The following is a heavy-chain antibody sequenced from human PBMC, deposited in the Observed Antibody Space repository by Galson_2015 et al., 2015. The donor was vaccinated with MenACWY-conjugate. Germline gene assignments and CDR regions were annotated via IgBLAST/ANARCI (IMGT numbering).Heavy chain of an antibody. CDR3: ARHPAGVYGDSENIDY. D-gene: IGHD4-17*01. J-gene: IGHJ4*02. CDR2: IYPGDSDT. V-gene: IGHV5-51*01. Sequence: QSGAEVKKPGESLQISCKGSGSSFTSYWLGWVRQMPGKGLEWMGIIYPGDSDTRYSPSFQGQGTISADKSISTAYLQWSSVKASDTAIYYCARHPAGVYGDSENIDYWGQGTLVTVSS. CDR1: GSSFTSYW.